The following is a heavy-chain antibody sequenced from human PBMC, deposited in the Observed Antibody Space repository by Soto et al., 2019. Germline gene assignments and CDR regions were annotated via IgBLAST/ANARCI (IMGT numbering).Heavy chain of an antibody. CDR2: IYYSGST. CDR1: GGSISSGDYY. V-gene: IGHV4-30-4*01. Sequence: TSETLSLTCTVSGGSISSGDYYWSWIRQPPGKGLEWIGYIYYSGSTYYNPSLKSRVTISVDTSKNQFSLKLSSVTAADTAVYYCARMYYDFWSGYLNWFDPWGQGTLVTVSS. D-gene: IGHD3-3*01. J-gene: IGHJ5*02. CDR3: ARMYYDFWSGYLNWFDP.